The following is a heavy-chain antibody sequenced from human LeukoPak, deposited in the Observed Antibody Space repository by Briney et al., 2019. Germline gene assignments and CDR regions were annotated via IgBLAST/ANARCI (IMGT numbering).Heavy chain of an antibody. Sequence: SETLSLTCTVSGGSISSYYWSWIRQPPGKGLEWIGYIYYSGSTNYNPSLKSRVTISVDTSKNQFSLKLSSVTAADTAVYYCARAVDDSSGYYDAFDIWGQGTMVTVCS. J-gene: IGHJ3*02. CDR2: IYYSGST. CDR3: ARAVDDSSGYYDAFDI. V-gene: IGHV4-59*01. CDR1: GGSISSYY. D-gene: IGHD3-22*01.